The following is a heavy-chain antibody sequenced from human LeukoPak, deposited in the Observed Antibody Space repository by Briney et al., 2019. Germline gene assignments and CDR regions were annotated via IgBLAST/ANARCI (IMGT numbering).Heavy chain of an antibody. D-gene: IGHD4-23*01. Sequence: GASVKVSCKVSGDTLTELSMYWVRQAPGQGLEWLGLINPNGRRTSYAQNFQGRVTMTRDTSTTTVYLELSSLRSEDTAVYYCARDMSTRVTPISYAIDVWGQGTMVTVSS. CDR3: ARDMSTRVTPISYAIDV. CDR1: GDTLTELS. CDR2: INPNGRRT. J-gene: IGHJ3*01. V-gene: IGHV1-46*01.